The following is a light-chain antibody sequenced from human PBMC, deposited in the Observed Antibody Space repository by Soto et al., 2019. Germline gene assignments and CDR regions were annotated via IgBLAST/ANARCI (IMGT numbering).Light chain of an antibody. V-gene: IGKV1-39*01. CDR1: QSISSY. CDR2: AAS. Sequence: DIQMTQSPSSLSASVGDRVTITCRASQSISSYLNWYQQKPGKAPKLLIYAASSLQSGVTSRFSGSGSGTDFTLTISSLQPEDFATYYCQQSYSTLHFGPGTKVDIK. J-gene: IGKJ3*01. CDR3: QQSYSTLH.